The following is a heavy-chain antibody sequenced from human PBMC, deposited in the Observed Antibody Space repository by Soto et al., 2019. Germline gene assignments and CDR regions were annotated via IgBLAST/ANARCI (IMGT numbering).Heavy chain of an antibody. V-gene: IGHV3-30*18. D-gene: IGHD5-12*01. CDR3: AKDTSGEGYNLDFDY. Sequence: GGSLRLSCAASGFTFSSYGMHWVRQDPGKGLEWVAVISYDGSNKYYADSVKGRFTISRDDPKNTLYLQMNSLRAEDTAVYYCAKDTSGEGYNLDFDYWCQGTLVTVSS. CDR2: ISYDGSNK. CDR1: GFTFSSYG. J-gene: IGHJ4*02.